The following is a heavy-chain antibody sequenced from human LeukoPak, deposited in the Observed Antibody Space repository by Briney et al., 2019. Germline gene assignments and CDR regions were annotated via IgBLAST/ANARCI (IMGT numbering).Heavy chain of an antibody. CDR2: TYYRSKGYN. J-gene: IGHJ5*02. V-gene: IGHV6-1*01. CDR1: GDSVSSNSAA. Sequence: SQTLSLTCAISGDSVSSNSAAWNWIRQSPSRGLEWLGRTYYRSKGYNDYAVSVKSRITINPDTSQNQISPQLNSVTPEDTAVYYCAREVAAAGTVPRFDPWGQGTLVTVSS. CDR3: AREVAAAGTVPRFDP. D-gene: IGHD6-13*01.